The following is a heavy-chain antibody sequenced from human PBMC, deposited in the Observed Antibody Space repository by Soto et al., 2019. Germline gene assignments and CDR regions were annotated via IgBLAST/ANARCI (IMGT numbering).Heavy chain of an antibody. CDR2: ISGSGGST. CDR3: AKSERYDFWSGYYPEPNSAEYFQH. D-gene: IGHD3-3*01. V-gene: IGHV3-23*01. Sequence: PGGSLRLSCAASGFTFSSYAMSWVRQAPGKGLEWVSAISGSGGSTYYADSVKGRFTISRDNSKNTLYLQMNSLRAEDTAVYYCAKSERYDFWSGYYPEPNSAEYFQHWGQGTLVTVSS. CDR1: GFTFSSYA. J-gene: IGHJ1*01.